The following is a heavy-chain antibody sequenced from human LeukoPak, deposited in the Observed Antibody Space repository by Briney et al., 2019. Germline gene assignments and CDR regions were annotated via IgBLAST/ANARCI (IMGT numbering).Heavy chain of an antibody. CDR2: INNSGTSI. CDR1: GFTFGDYY. J-gene: IGHJ6*02. Sequence: GGSLRLSCAASGFTFGDYYMSWIRQAPGKGLEWLSHINNSGTSIYYADSVKGRFTVSRDNAKKTLYLQLHNLRAEDTAVYYCARWGVVPAAEAMATYYYGMDVWGQGTTVTVSS. D-gene: IGHD2-2*01. V-gene: IGHV3-11*01. CDR3: ARWGVVPAAEAMATYYYGMDV.